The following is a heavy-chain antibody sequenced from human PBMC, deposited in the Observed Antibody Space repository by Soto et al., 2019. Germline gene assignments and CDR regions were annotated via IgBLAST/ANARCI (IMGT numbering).Heavy chain of an antibody. V-gene: IGHV3-30-3*01. Sequence: QVQLVESGGGVVQPGRSLRLSCTASGFSFSRYPMHWVRQAPGKGPEWVAVISNDGSNKIYADSGKGRFTISRDNSKSTLYLQMDSLRPEDTAIYSCARDPNTSGGIYWATNWFDPWGQGTLVTVSS. CDR1: GFSFSRYP. CDR3: ARDPNTSGGIYWATNWFDP. CDR2: ISNDGSNK. D-gene: IGHD5-12*01. J-gene: IGHJ5*02.